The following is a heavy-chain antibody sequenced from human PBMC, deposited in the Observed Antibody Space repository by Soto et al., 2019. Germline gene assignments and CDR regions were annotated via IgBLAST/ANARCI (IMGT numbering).Heavy chain of an antibody. CDR3: AREGLRFLEWLFTTRNWFDP. D-gene: IGHD3-3*01. V-gene: IGHV1-2*02. CDR2: INPNSGGT. CDR1: GYTFTGYY. J-gene: IGHJ5*02. Sequence: ASVKVSCKASGYTFTGYYMHWVRQAPGQGLEWMGWINPNSGGTNYAQKFQGRVTMTRDTSISTAYMELSRLRSDDTAVYYCAREGLRFLEWLFTTRNWFDPWGQGTLVTVSS.